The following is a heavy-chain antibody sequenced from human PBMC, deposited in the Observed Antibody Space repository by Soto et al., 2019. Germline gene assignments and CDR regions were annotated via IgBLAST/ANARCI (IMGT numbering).Heavy chain of an antibody. CDR2: MNPGSGDT. CDR3: ARMATFGSLNWFDP. J-gene: IGHJ5*02. D-gene: IGHD3-16*01. V-gene: IGHV1-8*01. Sequence: QVQLVQSGAEVREPGASVKVSCKASGYSFTNNDVSWVRQATGQGLEWMGWMNPGSGDTGYAQKFQGRVTMTRDISMATAYMELSSLRSDDTAIYYCARMATFGSLNWFDPWGQGTLVTVSS. CDR1: GYSFTNND.